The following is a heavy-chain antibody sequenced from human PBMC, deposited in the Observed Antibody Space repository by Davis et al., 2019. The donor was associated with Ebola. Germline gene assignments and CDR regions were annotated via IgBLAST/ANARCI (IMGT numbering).Heavy chain of an antibody. CDR1: GGSFSGYY. CDR2: INHSGST. D-gene: IGHD3-22*01. Sequence: PSETLSLTCAVYGGSFSGYYWNWIRQPPGKGLEWIGEINHSGSTNYNPSLKSRVTISVDTSKNPFSLKLSSVTAADTAVYYCARSDSYYFGHSGYDFDSWGQGTLLIVSS. J-gene: IGHJ4*02. V-gene: IGHV4-34*01. CDR3: ARSDSYYFGHSGYDFDS.